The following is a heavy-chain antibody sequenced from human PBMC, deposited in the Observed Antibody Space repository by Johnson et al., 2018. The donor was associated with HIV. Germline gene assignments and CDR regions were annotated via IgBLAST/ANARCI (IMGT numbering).Heavy chain of an antibody. D-gene: IGHD2-2*01. J-gene: IGHJ3*02. CDR2: ISSSGSTI. CDR3: TTDVHAAAPWDDAFDI. V-gene: IGHV3-11*01. Sequence: VQLVESGGGLVKPGGSLRLSCAASGFTFSDYYMSWIRQAPGKGLEWVSYISSSGSTIYYADAVKGRFTTPRDNATNSLYLQMNSLKTEDTAVYYCTTDVHAAAPWDDAFDIWGQGTMVTVSS. CDR1: GFTFSDYY.